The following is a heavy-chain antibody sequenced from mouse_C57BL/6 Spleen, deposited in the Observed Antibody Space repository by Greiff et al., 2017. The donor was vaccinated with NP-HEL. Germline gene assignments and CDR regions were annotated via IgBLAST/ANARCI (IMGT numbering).Heavy chain of an antibody. CDR2: INPYNGGT. CDR3: ARSQLRLPLIPYYAMDY. CDR1: GYTFTDYY. J-gene: IGHJ4*01. Sequence: EVQLQQSGPVLVKPGASVKMSCKASGYTFTDYYMNWVKQSHGKSLEWIGVINPYNGGTSYNQKFKGKATLTVDKSSSTAYMELNSLTSEYSAVYYCARSQLRLPLIPYYAMDYWGQGTSVTVSS. V-gene: IGHV1-19*01. D-gene: IGHD3-2*02.